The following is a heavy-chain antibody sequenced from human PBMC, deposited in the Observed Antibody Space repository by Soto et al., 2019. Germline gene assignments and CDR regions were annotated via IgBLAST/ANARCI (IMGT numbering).Heavy chain of an antibody. Sequence: QVQLQQWGAGLLKPSETLSLTCAVYGGSFSGYYWSWIRQPPGKGLEWIGEINHSGSTNYNPSLKLPVTISVDTSKNQFSLKLSSVTAADTAVYYCARGRRYSYGYTGYYYGMDVWGQGTTVTVSS. D-gene: IGHD5-18*01. CDR1: GGSFSGYY. CDR2: INHSGST. CDR3: ARGRRYSYGYTGYYYGMDV. V-gene: IGHV4-34*01. J-gene: IGHJ6*02.